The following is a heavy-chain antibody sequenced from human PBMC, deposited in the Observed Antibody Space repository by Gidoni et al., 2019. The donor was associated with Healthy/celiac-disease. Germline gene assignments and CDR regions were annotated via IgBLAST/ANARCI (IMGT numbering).Heavy chain of an antibody. J-gene: IGHJ5*02. D-gene: IGHD2-2*02. V-gene: IGHV1-46*01. CDR3: ARDPNCSSTSCYTRETNWFDP. Sequence: QVPLVQSGAEVKKPGASVKVSCKASGYTFTSYYMHWVRQAPGQGLEWMGIINPSGGSTSYAQKFQGRVTMTRDTSTSTVYMELSSLRSEDTAVYYCARDPNCSSTSCYTRETNWFDPWGQGTLVTVSS. CDR1: GYTFTSYY. CDR2: INPSGGST.